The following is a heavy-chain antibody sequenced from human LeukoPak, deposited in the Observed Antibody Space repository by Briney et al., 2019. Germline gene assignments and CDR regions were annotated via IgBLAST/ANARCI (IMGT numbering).Heavy chain of an antibody. CDR1: GFTFSSYA. Sequence: GRSLRLSCAASGFTFSSYAMHWVRQAPGKGLEWVAVISYDGSNKYYADSVKGRFTISRDNSKNTLYLQMNSLRAEDTAVYYCARGTDGPFDYWGQGTLVTVSS. CDR2: ISYDGSNK. J-gene: IGHJ4*02. V-gene: IGHV3-30-3*01. CDR3: ARGTDGPFDY.